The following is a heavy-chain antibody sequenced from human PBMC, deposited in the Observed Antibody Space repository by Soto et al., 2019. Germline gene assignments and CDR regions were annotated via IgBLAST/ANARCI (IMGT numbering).Heavy chain of an antibody. CDR3: ATGLLAAAPLNY. D-gene: IGHD6-13*01. V-gene: IGHV1-69*06. J-gene: IGHJ4*02. CDR1: GVTLNDYA. Sequence: QVQLVQSGAEVKKPGSSVKVSCRASGVTLNDYALSWVRQAPGHGLEWMGGIIPLSASAKLAQKFQGRVTITADISTRTAYMELTSVRSDDTAVYYCATGLLAAAPLNYWGQGTLVTVSS. CDR2: IIPLSASA.